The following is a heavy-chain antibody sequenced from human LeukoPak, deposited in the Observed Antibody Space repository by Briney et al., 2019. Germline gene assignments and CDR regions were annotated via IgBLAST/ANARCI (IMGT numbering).Heavy chain of an antibody. CDR1: DDSITMYY. D-gene: IGHD4-11*01. Sequence: SETLSLTCSVSDDSITMYYWTWIRQPPGKGLEWIGYVDRTGSTNFNPSLNGRVSISRDTSKNLFSLRLRSVTAADTAVYFCARGRVSSSTWYSTYYYYFYMDVWGKGTTVTVSS. V-gene: IGHV4-59*01. J-gene: IGHJ6*03. CDR3: ARGRVSSSTWYSTYYYYFYMDV. CDR2: VDRTGST.